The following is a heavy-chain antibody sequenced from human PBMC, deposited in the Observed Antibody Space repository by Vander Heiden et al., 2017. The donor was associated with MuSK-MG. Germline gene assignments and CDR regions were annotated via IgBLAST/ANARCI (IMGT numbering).Heavy chain of an antibody. Sequence: VQPGGSLRLSCAASGFIFSDHHMDWVRQAPGKGLEWVARIRNKVNSYTTDYAASVKGRFTVSRDDSKKSLYLQMNSLNIEDTAVYYCARDHLGSGTVFDLWGQGTVVTVSS. V-gene: IGHV3-72*01. J-gene: IGHJ3*01. D-gene: IGHD3-10*01. CDR3: ARDHLGSGTVFDL. CDR1: GFIFSDHH. CDR2: IRNKVNSYTT.